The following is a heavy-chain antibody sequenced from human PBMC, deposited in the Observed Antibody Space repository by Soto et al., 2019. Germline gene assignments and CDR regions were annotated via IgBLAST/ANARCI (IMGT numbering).Heavy chain of an antibody. J-gene: IGHJ6*02. CDR1: GYSFTSYW. V-gene: IGHV5-10-1*01. CDR2: IDPSDSYT. Sequence: GESLKISCKGSGYSFTSYWISWVRQMPGKGLEWMGRIDPSDSYTNYSPSFQGHVTISADKPISTAYLQWSSLKASDTAMYYCARQRYCSSTSCRKLNYYYYGMDVWGQGTTVTVSS. D-gene: IGHD2-2*01. CDR3: ARQRYCSSTSCRKLNYYYYGMDV.